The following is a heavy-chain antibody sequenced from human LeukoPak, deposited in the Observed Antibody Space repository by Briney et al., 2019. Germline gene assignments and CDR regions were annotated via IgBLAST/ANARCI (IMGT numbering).Heavy chain of an antibody. CDR3: ARGLTIFGVDYYYYGMDV. J-gene: IGHJ6*02. V-gene: IGHV4-34*01. D-gene: IGHD3-3*01. Sequence: SETLSLTCAVYGGSFSGYYWSWIRQPPGKGLEWIGEINHSGSTNYNPSLKSRVTISVDTSKDQFSLKLSSVTAADTAVYYCARGLTIFGVDYYYYGMDVWGQGTTVTVSS. CDR2: INHSGST. CDR1: GGSFSGYY.